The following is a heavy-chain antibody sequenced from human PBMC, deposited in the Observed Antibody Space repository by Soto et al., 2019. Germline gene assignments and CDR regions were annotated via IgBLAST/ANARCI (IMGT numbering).Heavy chain of an antibody. D-gene: IGHD3-3*01. CDR2: VSYRGIT. Sequence: SETLSLTCTVSGGSVSSDSYFWSWARQPPGKGLEWIGYVSYRGITTYNPSLKSRVTILLGTSKNQISLNLRSVTAADTAVYYCARDREYSFGLTYDIWGQGTMVTVSS. J-gene: IGHJ3*02. CDR1: GGSVSSDSYF. V-gene: IGHV4-61*01. CDR3: ARDREYSFGLTYDI.